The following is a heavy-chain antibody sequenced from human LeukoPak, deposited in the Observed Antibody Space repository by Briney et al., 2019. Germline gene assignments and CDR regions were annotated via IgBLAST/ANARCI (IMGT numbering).Heavy chain of an antibody. D-gene: IGHD5-12*01. CDR3: ARDRSGYDYGNWFDP. Sequence: GGSLRLSCVASGFTFSSYAMHWVRQAPGKGLEYVSAISSNGGSTYYANSVKGRFTISRDNSKNTLYLQMGSLRAEDMAVYYCARDRSGYDYGNWFDPWGQGTLVTVSS. CDR1: GFTFSSYA. J-gene: IGHJ5*02. CDR2: ISSNGGST. V-gene: IGHV3-64*01.